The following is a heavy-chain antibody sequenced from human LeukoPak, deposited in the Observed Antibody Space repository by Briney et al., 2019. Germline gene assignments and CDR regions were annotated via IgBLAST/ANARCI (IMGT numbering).Heavy chain of an antibody. CDR1: GFTFRNYG. D-gene: IGHD4-17*01. J-gene: IGHJ4*02. CDR2: IGGTHSNI. CDR3: ARDRDYAFDS. V-gene: IGHV3-48*02. Sequence: PGGSLRLSCAASGFTFRNYGMNWVRQAPGKGLEWVSYIGGTHSNIYYADSVKGRFTTSRDDAKNSLYLQMNSLRDEDTAVYYCARDRDYAFDSWGQGTLVTVSS.